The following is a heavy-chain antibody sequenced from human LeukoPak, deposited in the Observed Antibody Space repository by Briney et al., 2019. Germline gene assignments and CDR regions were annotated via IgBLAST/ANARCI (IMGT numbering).Heavy chain of an antibody. J-gene: IGHJ6*03. CDR3: ARIMVSYMDV. Sequence: SETLSLTCAVSGGSISSGGYSWSWIRQPPGKGLEWIGYIYHSGSTYYNPSLKSRVTMSVDTSKNQFSLKLSSVTAADTAVYYCARIMVSYMDVWGKGTTVTVSS. CDR2: IYHSGST. D-gene: IGHD3/OR15-3a*01. CDR1: GGSISSGGYS. V-gene: IGHV4-30-2*01.